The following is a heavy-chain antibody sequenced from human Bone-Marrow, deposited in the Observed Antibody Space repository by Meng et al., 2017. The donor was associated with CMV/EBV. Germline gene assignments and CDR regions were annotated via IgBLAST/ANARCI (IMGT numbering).Heavy chain of an antibody. D-gene: IGHD3-16*02. CDR3: TRSYTTSRDYYFDY. CDR1: GFNFDEYA. Sequence: GGSLRLSCAASGFNFDEYAMNWVRQAPGKGLEWMGFIRSRAYGGTPEYAASVKGRFTISRDDSKSIAYLQINSLKTEDTAMFYCTRSYTTSRDYYFDYWGQGTLVTASS. CDR2: IRSRAYGGTP. J-gene: IGHJ4*02. V-gene: IGHV3-49*04.